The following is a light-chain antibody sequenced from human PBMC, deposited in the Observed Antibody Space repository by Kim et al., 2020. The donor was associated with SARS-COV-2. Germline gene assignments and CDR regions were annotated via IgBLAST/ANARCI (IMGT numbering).Light chain of an antibody. Sequence: ASVGDRVTITCRASQTINTWMAWYQQKPGQAPNLLIDKTSSLKSGVPSRFSGSGSGSEFTLTITTLQPDDFATYYCQQYDSFPWTFGQGTKVDIK. J-gene: IGKJ1*01. CDR1: QTINTW. CDR3: QQYDSFPWT. V-gene: IGKV1-5*03. CDR2: KTS.